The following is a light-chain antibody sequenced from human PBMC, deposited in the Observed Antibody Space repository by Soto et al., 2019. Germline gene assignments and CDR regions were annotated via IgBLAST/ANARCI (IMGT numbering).Light chain of an antibody. CDR3: SSYTTTGNQV. V-gene: IGLV2-14*03. CDR1: TSDVGGFDY. Sequence: QSVLTQPASVSGSPGQSITVSCTGATSDVGGFDYVSWYQQHPGKAPKLMIFDVSNRPSGVSDRFSGSKSGNTASLTISGLQAEDEADYFCSSYTTTGNQVFG. CDR2: DVS. J-gene: IGLJ2*01.